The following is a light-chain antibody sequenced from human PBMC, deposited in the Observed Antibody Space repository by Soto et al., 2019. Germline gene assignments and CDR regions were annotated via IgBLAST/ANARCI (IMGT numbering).Light chain of an antibody. J-gene: IGKJ5*01. CDR1: QSVSSN. V-gene: IGKV3-15*01. Sequence: EIVMTQSPATLSVSPGERATLSCRASQSVSSNLAWYQQKPGQAPRLLIYGASTMATGIPARFSGSGSGTEFTLTISSLQSEDFAVYHCQQYNNWPPSITFGQRTRLEIK. CDR3: QQYNNWPPSIT. CDR2: GAS.